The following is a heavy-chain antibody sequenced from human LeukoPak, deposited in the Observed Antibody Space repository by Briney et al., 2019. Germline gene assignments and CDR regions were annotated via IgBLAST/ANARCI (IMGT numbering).Heavy chain of an antibody. J-gene: IGHJ3*02. CDR1: GDSISSYH. CDR3: AKGTDYYDSSGYSHGPFDI. CDR2: FYPSGST. D-gene: IGHD3-22*01. V-gene: IGHV4-4*07. Sequence: SETLSLTCSVSGDSISSYHWTWIRQPAGKGLEWIGRFYPSGSTNYNPSLKSRVTMSADTSKNQFSLKLRSVTVADTAVYYCAKGTDYYDSSGYSHGPFDIWGQGTMVTVSS.